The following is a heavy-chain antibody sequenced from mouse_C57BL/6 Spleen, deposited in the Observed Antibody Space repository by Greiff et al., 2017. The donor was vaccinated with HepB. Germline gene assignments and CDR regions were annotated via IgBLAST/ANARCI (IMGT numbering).Heavy chain of an antibody. Sequence: VQVVESGPELVKPGASVKISCKASGYAFSSSWMNWVKQRPGKGLEWIGRIYPGDGDTNYNGKFKGKATLTAYKSSSTAYMQLSSLTSEDSAVYVCARMGDYYGSSYGYYFDYWGQGTTLTVSS. V-gene: IGHV1-82*01. CDR1: GYAFSSSW. CDR2: IYPGDGDT. J-gene: IGHJ2*01. D-gene: IGHD1-1*01. CDR3: ARMGDYYGSSYGYYFDY.